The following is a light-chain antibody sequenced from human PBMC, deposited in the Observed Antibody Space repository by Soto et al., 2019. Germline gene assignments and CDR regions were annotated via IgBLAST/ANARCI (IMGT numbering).Light chain of an antibody. CDR1: QSVSSSY. V-gene: IGKV3-20*01. CDR2: GAS. CDR3: QHYGTSPKP. J-gene: IGKJ1*01. Sequence: ELVLTQSPGTLSLSPGERATLSCRASQSVSSSYLAWYQQKPGQDPRLLILGASTRATGIPDRFSGSGSGTDCPLTISRLEPGDCAVYYCQHYGTSPKPFGQGTKVEVK.